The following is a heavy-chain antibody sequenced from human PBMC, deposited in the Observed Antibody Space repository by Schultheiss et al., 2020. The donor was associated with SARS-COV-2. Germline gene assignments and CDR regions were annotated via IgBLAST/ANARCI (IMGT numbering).Heavy chain of an antibody. J-gene: IGHJ3*02. D-gene: IGHD4-11*01. Sequence: GGSLRLSCAASGFTVSSNYMSWVRQAPGKGLEWVSVIYSCGSTYYADSVKGRFTISRDNSKNTLYLQMNSLRAGDTAVYYCARANARQYDAFDIWGQGTMVTVSS. CDR2: IYSCGST. CDR1: GFTVSSNY. CDR3: ARANARQYDAFDI. V-gene: IGHV3-66*03.